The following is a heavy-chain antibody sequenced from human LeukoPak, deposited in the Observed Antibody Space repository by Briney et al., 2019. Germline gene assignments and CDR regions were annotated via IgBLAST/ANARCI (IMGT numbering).Heavy chain of an antibody. Sequence: GESLKISCKASGYTFTNYWIGWVRHTPGRGLEWMGIIHPGDSDTRYRPSFQGQVTMSVDESTSTAYLHWTSLKASDTAIYYCARHAGYCTGGKCYSFYYFDHWGQGTLVTVSS. V-gene: IGHV5-51*01. CDR1: GYTFTNYW. J-gene: IGHJ4*02. CDR2: IHPGDSDT. CDR3: ARHAGYCTGGKCYSFYYFDH. D-gene: IGHD2-15*01.